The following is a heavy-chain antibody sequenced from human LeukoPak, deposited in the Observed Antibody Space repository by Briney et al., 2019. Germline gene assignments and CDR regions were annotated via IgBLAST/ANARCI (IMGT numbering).Heavy chain of an antibody. D-gene: IGHD3-16*01. V-gene: IGHV3-23*01. CDR2: ISYSGCST. CDR1: VLTFSNYA. J-gene: IGHJ4*02. CDR3: ANRGIMIRKIILVGYHTEASYFDC. Sequence: PGGSLRLSCASSVLTFSNYAMSWVRQAPGKGLEGVSGISYSGCSTYYADYVKGRFTISRDNSKNTLYLQMNSLRAEDTVVYYCANRGIMIRKIILVGYHTEASYFDCWGQGTLVTVSS.